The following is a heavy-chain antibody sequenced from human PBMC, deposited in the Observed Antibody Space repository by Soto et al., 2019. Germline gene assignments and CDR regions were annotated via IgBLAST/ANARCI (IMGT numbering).Heavy chain of an antibody. J-gene: IGHJ6*02. V-gene: IGHV1-69*12. D-gene: IGHD4-4*01. Sequence: QVQLVQSGAEVKKPGSSVKVSCKASGGTFSSYAISWVRQAPGQGREWMGGIIPIFGTANYAQKFQGRVTITADESTSAGYMELSSLRSEDTAVYYFACHSYSNYYYGMDVWGQGTTVTVSS. CDR3: ACHSYSNYYYGMDV. CDR2: IIPIFGTA. CDR1: GGTFSSYA.